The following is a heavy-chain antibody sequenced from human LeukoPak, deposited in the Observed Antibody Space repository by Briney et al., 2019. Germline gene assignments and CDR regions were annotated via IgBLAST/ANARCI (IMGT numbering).Heavy chain of an antibody. J-gene: IGHJ4*02. Sequence: GGSLRLSCAASGFTFSSYSMNWVRQAPGKGREWISYIRYSSSTRYYADSVKGRFTISRDNSKNSLYLQMTSLRDEDTAVYYCAREGSGSYIEYWGPGTLVTVSS. V-gene: IGHV3-48*02. CDR3: AREGSGSYIEY. D-gene: IGHD3-10*01. CDR2: IRYSSSTR. CDR1: GFTFSSYS.